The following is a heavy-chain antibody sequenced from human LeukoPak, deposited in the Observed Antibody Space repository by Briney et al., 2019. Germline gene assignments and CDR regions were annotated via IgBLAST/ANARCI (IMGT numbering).Heavy chain of an antibody. Sequence: GSLSLSCAASGFPLSSYWMSWVRRAPGKGLEWVANIKQDGSEINYVDSVKGRFTISRDNAKNSMLLQMNSLRAEDTAVYYCARADYGGNLFFDYWGQGALVTVSS. CDR1: GFPLSSYW. CDR2: IKQDGSEI. J-gene: IGHJ4*02. V-gene: IGHV3-7*04. D-gene: IGHD4-23*01. CDR3: ARADYGGNLFFDY.